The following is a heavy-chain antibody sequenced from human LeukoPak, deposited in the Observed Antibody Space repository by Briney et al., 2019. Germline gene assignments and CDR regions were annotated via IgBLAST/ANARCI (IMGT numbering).Heavy chain of an antibody. J-gene: IGHJ5*02. Sequence: PSETLSLTCTVSGGSISSSSYYWGWIRQPPGKGLEWIGSIYYSGSTYYNPSLKSRVTISVDTSKNQFSLKLSSVTAADTAVYYCARSNYVWGSYRYLWFDPWGQGTLVTVSS. D-gene: IGHD3-16*02. CDR1: GGSISSSSYY. CDR2: IYYSGST. CDR3: ARSNYVWGSYRYLWFDP. V-gene: IGHV4-39*01.